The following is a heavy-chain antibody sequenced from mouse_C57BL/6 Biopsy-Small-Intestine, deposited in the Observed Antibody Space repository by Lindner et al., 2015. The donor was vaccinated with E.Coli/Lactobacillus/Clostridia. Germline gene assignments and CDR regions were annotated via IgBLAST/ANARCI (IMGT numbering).Heavy chain of an antibody. V-gene: IGHV1-42*01. CDR3: ARWAYGSSPLDY. D-gene: IGHD1-1*01. Sequence: VQLQESGPELVKPGASVKISCKASGYSFTGYYMNWVKQSPEKSLEWIGEINPSTGGTTYNQKFKAKATLTVDKSSSTAYMQLKSLTSEDSAVYYCARWAYGSSPLDYWGQGTSVTVSS. CDR1: GYSFTGYY. J-gene: IGHJ4*01. CDR2: INPSTGGT.